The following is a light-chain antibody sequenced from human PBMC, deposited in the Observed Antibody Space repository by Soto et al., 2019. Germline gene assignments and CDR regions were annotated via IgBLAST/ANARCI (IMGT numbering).Light chain of an antibody. CDR1: SSYIGAGYD. Sequence: QSVLTQPPSVSGAPGQRVTISCTGSSSYIGAGYDVHWYQQLPGTAPKLLIYANTNRPSGVPDRFSGSKSGTSASLAITGLQAEDEADYYRQSYDDSLGGHVIFGGGTKLTVL. CDR3: QSYDDSLGGHVI. CDR2: ANT. V-gene: IGLV1-40*01. J-gene: IGLJ2*01.